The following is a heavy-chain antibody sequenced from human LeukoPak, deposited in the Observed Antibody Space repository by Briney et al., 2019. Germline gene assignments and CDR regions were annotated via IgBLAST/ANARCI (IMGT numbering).Heavy chain of an antibody. Sequence: SETLSLTCTVSGGSISSSSYYWGWIRQPPGKGLEWIGSIYYSGSTYYNPSLKSRVTISVDTSKNQFSLKLSSVTAADTAVYYCARMTTVTTGDYWGQGTLVTVSS. CDR1: GGSISSSSYY. V-gene: IGHV4-39*07. CDR3: ARMTTVTTGDY. CDR2: IYYSGST. D-gene: IGHD4-17*01. J-gene: IGHJ4*02.